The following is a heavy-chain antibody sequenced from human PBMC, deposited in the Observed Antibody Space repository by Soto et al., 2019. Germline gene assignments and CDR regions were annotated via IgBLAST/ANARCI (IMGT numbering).Heavy chain of an antibody. J-gene: IGHJ4*02. Sequence: GGSLRLSCAASGFTFSSYWMSWVRQAPGKGLEWVANIKQDGSEKYYVDSVKSRFTISRDNAKNSLYLQMNSLRAEDTAVYYCARDPSNDIVATIYYFDYWGQGTLVTVSS. V-gene: IGHV3-7*01. CDR2: IKQDGSEK. CDR1: GFTFSSYW. D-gene: IGHD5-12*01. CDR3: ARDPSNDIVATIYYFDY.